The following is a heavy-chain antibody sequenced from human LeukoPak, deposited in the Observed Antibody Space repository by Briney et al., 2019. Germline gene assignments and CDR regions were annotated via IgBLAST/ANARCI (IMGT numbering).Heavy chain of an antibody. Sequence: GGSLRLSCAASGFSFSSHGMSWVRQAPGKGLEWVSYISSSGSTIYYADSVKGRFTISRDNAKNSLYLQMNSLRAEDTAVYYCAELGITTIGGVWGKGTTVTISS. J-gene: IGHJ6*04. CDR1: GFSFSSHG. CDR2: ISSSGSTI. CDR3: AELGITTIGGV. V-gene: IGHV3-48*03. D-gene: IGHD3-10*02.